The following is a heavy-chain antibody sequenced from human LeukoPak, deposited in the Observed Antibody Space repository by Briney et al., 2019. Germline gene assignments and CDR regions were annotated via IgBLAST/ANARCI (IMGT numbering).Heavy chain of an antibody. Sequence: ASVKVSCKTSGNTFTSYYMHWVRQAPGQGLEWMGWISSYNGDTKYAQKVQGRVTVTTDTSTSTAYMELRSLSLDDTAVYYCARGDYGGGFDYWGQGTLVTVSS. D-gene: IGHD4-23*01. CDR2: ISSYNGDT. CDR3: ARGDYGGGFDY. CDR1: GNTFTSYY. V-gene: IGHV1-18*04. J-gene: IGHJ4*02.